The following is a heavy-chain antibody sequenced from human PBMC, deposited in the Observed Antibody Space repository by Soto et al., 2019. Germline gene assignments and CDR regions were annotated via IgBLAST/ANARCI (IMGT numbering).Heavy chain of an antibody. CDR3: ASTTVTTWYYYYYYGMDV. V-gene: IGHV4-30-2*01. J-gene: IGHJ6*02. D-gene: IGHD4-17*01. CDR1: GGSISSGGYS. CDR2: IYHRGST. Sequence: QLQLQESGSGLVKPSQTLSLTCAVSGGSISSGGYSWSWIRQPPGKGLEWIGYIYHRGSTYYNPSLKSRVTISVDRSKNQFSLKLSSVTAADTAVYYCASTTVTTWYYYYYYGMDVWGQGTTVTVSS.